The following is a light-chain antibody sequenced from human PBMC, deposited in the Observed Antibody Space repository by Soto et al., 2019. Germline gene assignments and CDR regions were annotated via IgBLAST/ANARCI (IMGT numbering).Light chain of an antibody. CDR2: DAS. CDR1: QDISNY. J-gene: IGKJ1*01. Sequence: DIQMTQSPSSLSASVGDRVTITCQASQDISNYLNWYQQKPGKAPKLLIYDASNLETGVPSRFSGSGAGTNLTLTISSLQPEDIATYCGQQYDKLPTWTFGQGTKVEIK. V-gene: IGKV1-33*01. CDR3: QQYDKLPTWT.